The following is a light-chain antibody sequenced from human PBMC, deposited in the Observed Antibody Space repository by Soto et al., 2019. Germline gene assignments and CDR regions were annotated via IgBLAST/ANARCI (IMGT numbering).Light chain of an antibody. Sequence: EKVMTQSPAALSVSPGERATLSCRASQSVNSNLAWYQRKPGQAPRLLLYGASTRATGIPARFSGSASGTEFTLTISSLQSEDSAVYYCQQYNDWPITFGGGTKV. CDR1: QSVNSN. J-gene: IGKJ4*01. CDR3: QQYNDWPIT. CDR2: GAS. V-gene: IGKV3-15*01.